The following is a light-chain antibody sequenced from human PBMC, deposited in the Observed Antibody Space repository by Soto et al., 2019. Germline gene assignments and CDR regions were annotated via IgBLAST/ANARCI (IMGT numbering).Light chain of an antibody. CDR1: QSLLHSNGYNY. J-gene: IGKJ4*01. V-gene: IGKV2-28*01. CDR3: MQALHTPLT. Sequence: DIVMTQSPLSLPVTPGVPASISCRSSQSLLHSNGYNYLDWYLQKPGQSPQLLFYLGSNRTSVVTDRFSGGESGTYFRLNCSRAEEEDAWVYYWMQALHTPLTFGGGTKVEIK. CDR2: LGS.